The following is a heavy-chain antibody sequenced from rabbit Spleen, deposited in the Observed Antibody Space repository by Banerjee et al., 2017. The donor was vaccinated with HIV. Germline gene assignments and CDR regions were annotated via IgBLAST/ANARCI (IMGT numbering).Heavy chain of an antibody. J-gene: IGHJ4*01. CDR3: VRDDGTYDYIDAYFKL. D-gene: IGHD5-1*01. CDR2: INTATGKA. CDR1: GFSFSDRDV. Sequence: QEELEESGGGLVKPEGSLTLTCKASGFSFSDRDVMCWVRQAPGKGLEWIACINTATGKAVYATWAKGRFTISTISSTTVTLEMTSLTAADTATYFCVRDDGTYDYIDAYFKLWGPGTLVTVS. V-gene: IGHV1S45*01.